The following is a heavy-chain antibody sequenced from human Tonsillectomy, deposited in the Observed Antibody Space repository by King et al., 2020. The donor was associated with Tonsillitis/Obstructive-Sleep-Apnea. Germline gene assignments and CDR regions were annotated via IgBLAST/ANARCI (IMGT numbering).Heavy chain of an antibody. CDR3: ASAPNLYYFDF. V-gene: IGHV4-59*01. CDR2: IYYSGST. CDR1: GGSFRGSY. Sequence: VQLQESGPGLVKASETLSLTCSVSGGSFRGSYWNWLRQTPGKALEWIGNIYYSGSTNYSPPLKSRVTISVDTSKNQFSLRLTSVIAADAAVYYCASAPNLYYFDFWGQGTLVTVSS. J-gene: IGHJ4*02.